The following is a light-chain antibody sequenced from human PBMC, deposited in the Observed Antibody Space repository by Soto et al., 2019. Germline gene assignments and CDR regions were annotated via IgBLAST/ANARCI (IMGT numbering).Light chain of an antibody. J-gene: IGKJ2*01. CDR3: QQLNSDPRT. CDR2: GAS. CDR1: QGISSY. V-gene: IGKV1-9*01. Sequence: DIQLTQSPSFLSASVGGIVTITCRASQGISSYLAWYHQRPGKAPKLLIYGASTLQSGVPSRFSGSGSGTEFTLTISSLQPEDFETFYCQQLNSDPRTFGQGTKVDIK.